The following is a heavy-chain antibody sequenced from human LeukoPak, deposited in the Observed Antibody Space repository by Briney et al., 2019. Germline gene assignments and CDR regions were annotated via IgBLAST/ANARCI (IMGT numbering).Heavy chain of an antibody. CDR3: AREWGDGYKLHYYGMDV. D-gene: IGHD5-24*01. V-gene: IGHV3-30*04. J-gene: IGHJ6*02. CDR2: ISYDGSNK. Sequence: PGRSLRLSCAASGFTFSSYAMHWVRQAPGKGLEWVAVISYDGSNKYYADSVKGRFTISRDNAKNSLYLQMNSLRAEDTAVYYCAREWGDGYKLHYYGMDVWGQGTTVTVSS. CDR1: GFTFSSYA.